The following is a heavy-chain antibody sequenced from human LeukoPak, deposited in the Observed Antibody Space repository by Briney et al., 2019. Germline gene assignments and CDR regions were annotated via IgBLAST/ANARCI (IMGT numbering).Heavy chain of an antibody. J-gene: IGHJ4*02. CDR1: GGSINSFY. V-gene: IGHV4-59*01. CDR2: ISYSGST. CDR3: TRGNAN. Sequence: SSETLSLTCTVSGGSINSFYWSWIRQPPGKGLEWIGYISYSGSTNFNPSLKSRVTISVDTSKNQFFLKLSSVTAADTALYYCTRGNANWGQGTLVTVSS.